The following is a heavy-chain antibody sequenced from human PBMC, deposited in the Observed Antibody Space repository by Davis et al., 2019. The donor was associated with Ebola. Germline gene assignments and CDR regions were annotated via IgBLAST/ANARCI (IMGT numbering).Heavy chain of an antibody. CDR3: AKILRWLAPFDY. Sequence: GESLKISCAASEFTFSSYGMHWVRQAPGKGLEWVAFIRYDGSNKYYADSVKGRFTISRDNFKNTLYLQMNSLRPEDTAVYYCAKILRWLAPFDYWGQGTLVTVSS. V-gene: IGHV3-30*02. CDR2: IRYDGSNK. J-gene: IGHJ4*02. CDR1: EFTFSSYG. D-gene: IGHD6-19*01.